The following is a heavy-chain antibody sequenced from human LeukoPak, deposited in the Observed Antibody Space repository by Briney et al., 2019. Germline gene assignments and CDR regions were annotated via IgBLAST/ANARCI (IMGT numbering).Heavy chain of an antibody. CDR2: IYPGDSDT. CDR3: ARLSGRVVCSAGSCYIDS. D-gene: IGHD2-15*01. CDR1: GYRFTSDW. J-gene: IGHJ4*02. V-gene: IGHV5-51*01. Sequence: GESLKISCKGSGYRFTSDWIGWVRQMPGKGLEWMGIIYPGDSDTRYSPSFQDQVTISADKSVNTAYLQWSSLKASDTAMYYCARLSGRVVCSAGSCYIDSWGQGTLVTVSS.